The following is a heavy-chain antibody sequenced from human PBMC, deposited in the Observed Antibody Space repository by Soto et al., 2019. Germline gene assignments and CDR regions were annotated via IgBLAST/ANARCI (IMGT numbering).Heavy chain of an antibody. Sequence: QVQLQQWGAGLLKPSETLSLTCAVYGGSFSGYYWSWIRQPPGKGLEWIGEINHSGSTNYNPSLKSRVPISVDTSKTQFSLKLSSVTAADTAVYYCARVGHNFWSGYYMFDYWGQGTLVTVSS. CDR1: GGSFSGYY. V-gene: IGHV4-34*01. CDR3: ARVGHNFWSGYYMFDY. D-gene: IGHD3-3*01. CDR2: INHSGST. J-gene: IGHJ4*02.